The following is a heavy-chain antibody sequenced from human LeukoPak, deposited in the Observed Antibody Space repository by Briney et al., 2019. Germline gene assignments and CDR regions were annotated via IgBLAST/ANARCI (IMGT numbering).Heavy chain of an antibody. CDR1: GFTFSSYS. V-gene: IGHV3-21*01. CDR3: ARIAMTGTDWFDP. D-gene: IGHD6-19*01. Sequence: KPGGSLRLSCAASGFTFSSYSMNWVRQAPGKGLEWVSSISSSSSYIYYADSVKGRFTISRDNAKNSLYLQMNSLRAEDTAMYYCARIAMTGTDWFDPWGQGTLVTVSS. CDR2: ISSSSSYI. J-gene: IGHJ5*02.